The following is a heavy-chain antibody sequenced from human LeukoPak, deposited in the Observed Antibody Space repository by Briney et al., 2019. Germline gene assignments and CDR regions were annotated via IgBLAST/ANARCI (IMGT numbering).Heavy chain of an antibody. J-gene: IGHJ5*02. D-gene: IGHD2-2*01. CDR1: GYTFTGYY. V-gene: IGHV1-2*02. Sequence: ASVKVSCKASGYTFTGYYMSWVRQAPGQGLEWMGWINPNSGGTNYAQKFQGRVTMTRDTSISTAYMELSRLRSDDTAVYYCARGEACSSTSCYYWFDPWGQGTLVTVSS. CDR3: ARGEACSSTSCYYWFDP. CDR2: INPNSGGT.